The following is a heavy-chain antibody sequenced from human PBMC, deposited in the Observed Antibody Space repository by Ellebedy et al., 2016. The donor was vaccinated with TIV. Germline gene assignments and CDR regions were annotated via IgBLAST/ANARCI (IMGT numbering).Heavy chain of an antibody. Sequence: GESLKISCAASGFTFSSYAMSWVRQAPGKGLEWVSTISSTGSRTYYADSVEGRFIIFRDNSKNTLYLQMNSLRAEDTAMYYCAKDKVFGDSKWEIDVWGQGTTVTVSS. D-gene: IGHD4-17*01. V-gene: IGHV3-23*01. CDR2: ISSTGSRT. CDR1: GFTFSSYA. J-gene: IGHJ6*02. CDR3: AKDKVFGDSKWEIDV.